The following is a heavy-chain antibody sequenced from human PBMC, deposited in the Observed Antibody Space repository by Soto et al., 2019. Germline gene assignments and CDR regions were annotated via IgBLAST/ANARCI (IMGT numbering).Heavy chain of an antibody. V-gene: IGHV1-69*02. CDR1: GGTFSSYT. CDR2: IIPILGIA. Sequence: QVQLVQSGAEVKKPGSSVKVSCKASGGTFSSYTISWVRQAPGQGLEWMGRIIPILGIANYAQKFQGRVTITADKSTSTAYMALSSLRSEDTAVYYCARPTHYYYYGMDVWGQGTTVTVSS. CDR3: ARPTHYYYYGMDV. J-gene: IGHJ6*02.